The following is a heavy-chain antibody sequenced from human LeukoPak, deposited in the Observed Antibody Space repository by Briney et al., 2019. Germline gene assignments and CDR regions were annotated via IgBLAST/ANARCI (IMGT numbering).Heavy chain of an antibody. D-gene: IGHD5-18*01. CDR2: TYYRSKWYN. CDR1: GDSFSSNSAA. CDR3: AGYSYGVRPS. Sequence: SQTLSLTCVISGDSFSSNSAAWNWIRQSPSRGPEWLGRTYYRSKWYNDYAVSVKSRITINPDTSKNQFSLHLNSVTPEDTAVYYCAGYSYGVRPSWGQGTLVTVSS. V-gene: IGHV6-1*01. J-gene: IGHJ5*02.